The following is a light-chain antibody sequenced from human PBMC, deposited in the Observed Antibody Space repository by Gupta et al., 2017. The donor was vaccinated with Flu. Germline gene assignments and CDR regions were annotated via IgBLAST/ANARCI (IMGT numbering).Light chain of an antibody. CDR1: SCNSGNSY. Sequence: QSVMTQPPSVSSAPGQQVTISCSGSSCNSGNSYVSWYQQLPGTAPKLLIYDNNMRHSGIPDRFSGSKCGTSATLDITGLQTGDEADYYWDTWDSSRSAVVFGGGSKLTVL. V-gene: IGLV1-51*01. J-gene: IGLJ2*01. CDR2: DNN. CDR3: DTWDSSRSAVV.